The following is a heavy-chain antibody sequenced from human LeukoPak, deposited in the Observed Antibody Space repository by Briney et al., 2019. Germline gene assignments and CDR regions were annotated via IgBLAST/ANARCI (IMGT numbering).Heavy chain of an antibody. Sequence: PSETLSLTCKVSGGSISSYYWSWIRQPPGKGLEWIGHIYYRGSTNYNSSLKSRVTVSLDTSKNQFYLKLSSVSAADTAVYYCAREVKDYYYDSSGYFNYWGQGTLVTVSS. CDR1: GGSISSYY. V-gene: IGHV4-59*01. J-gene: IGHJ4*02. D-gene: IGHD3-22*01. CDR2: IYYRGST. CDR3: AREVKDYYYDSSGYFNY.